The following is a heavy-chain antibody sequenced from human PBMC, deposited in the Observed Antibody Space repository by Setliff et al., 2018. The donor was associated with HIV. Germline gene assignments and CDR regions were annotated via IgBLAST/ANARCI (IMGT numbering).Heavy chain of an antibody. CDR1: GYTFTPYT. V-gene: IGHV1-3*01. D-gene: IGHD2-2*01. J-gene: IGHJ3*02. Sequence: VASVKVSCKASGYTFTPYTLHWVRQAPGQRLEWMGWINAGKGNTKYSQKFQGRVTITRDTSASTAYLDLSSLRSEDTAVYYCARAIRWRYCSSTSCSDAFDIWGQGTMVTVSS. CDR2: INAGKGNT. CDR3: ARAIRWRYCSSTSCSDAFDI.